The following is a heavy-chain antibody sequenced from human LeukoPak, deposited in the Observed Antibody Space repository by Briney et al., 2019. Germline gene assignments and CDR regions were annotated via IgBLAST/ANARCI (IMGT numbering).Heavy chain of an antibody. D-gene: IGHD3-22*01. CDR2: IIPIFGTA. CDR3: ARDSSGYLGFDY. CDR1: GYTFTGYY. J-gene: IGHJ4*02. V-gene: IGHV1-69*06. Sequence: ASVKVSCKASGYTFTGYYMHWVRQAPGQGLEWMGGIIPIFGTANYAQKFQGRVTITADKSTSTAYMELSSLRSEDTAVYYCARDSSGYLGFDYWGQGTLVTVSS.